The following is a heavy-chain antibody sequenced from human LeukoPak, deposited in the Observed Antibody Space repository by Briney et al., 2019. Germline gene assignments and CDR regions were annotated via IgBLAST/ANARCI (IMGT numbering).Heavy chain of an antibody. Sequence: GGSLRLSCAASGFTFGTYTMNWDRQAPGKGLDWVSSISISSTYRYYADSVRGRFTMSRDNAKNSLFLQMNSLRAEDTAVYYCARDQPDTAFDYWGQGTLVTVSS. V-gene: IGHV3-21*01. CDR3: ARDQPDTAFDY. CDR2: ISISSTYR. J-gene: IGHJ4*02. D-gene: IGHD5-18*01. CDR1: GFTFGTYT.